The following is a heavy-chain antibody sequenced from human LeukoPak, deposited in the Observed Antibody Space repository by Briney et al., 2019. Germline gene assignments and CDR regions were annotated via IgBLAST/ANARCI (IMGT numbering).Heavy chain of an antibody. V-gene: IGHV6-1*01. Sequence: SQTLSLTCAISVDSVSSNSAAWNWIRQPPSKGLEWLGRTYYRSKWYNDYAVSVKSRITINPDTSKNQFSLQLNSVTPEDTAVYYCARVLRGRVGDYIFDIWGQGTMVTVSS. D-gene: IGHD4-17*01. CDR2: TYYRSKWYN. J-gene: IGHJ3*02. CDR3: ARVLRGRVGDYIFDI. CDR1: VDSVSSNSAA.